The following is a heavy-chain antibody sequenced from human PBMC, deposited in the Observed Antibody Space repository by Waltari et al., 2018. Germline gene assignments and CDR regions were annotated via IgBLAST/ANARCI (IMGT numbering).Heavy chain of an antibody. CDR1: GFTFKTSW. V-gene: IGHV3-74*01. J-gene: IGHJ6*02. CDR3: ASCSGGSCYYYGMDV. Sequence: EVQLVESGGGLVQPGGSLRLSCAAPGFTFKTSWLHWVRQVPWKGLVWVSHINRDGSSRNYADSVKGRFTISRDNAKNTLYLQMNSLRAEDTAVYYCASCSGGSCYYYGMDVWGQGTTVTVSS. D-gene: IGHD2-15*01. CDR2: INRDGSSR.